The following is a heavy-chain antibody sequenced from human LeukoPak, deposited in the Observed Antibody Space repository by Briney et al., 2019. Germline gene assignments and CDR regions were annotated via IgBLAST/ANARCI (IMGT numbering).Heavy chain of an antibody. V-gene: IGHV1-18*01. J-gene: IGHJ6*03. Sequence: ASVKVSCKASGYTFTSYGISWVRQAPGQGLEWMGWISAYNGNTNYAQKLQGRVTMTTDTSTSTAYMELSSLRSEDTAVYYCATTDITMVRDYYYYMDVWGKGTTVTVSS. D-gene: IGHD3-10*01. CDR2: ISAYNGNT. CDR1: GYTFTSYG. CDR3: ATTDITMVRDYYYYMDV.